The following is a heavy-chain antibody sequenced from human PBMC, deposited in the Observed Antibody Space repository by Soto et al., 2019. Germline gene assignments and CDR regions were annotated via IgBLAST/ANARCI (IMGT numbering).Heavy chain of an antibody. CDR3: APRVSYSVSWDVGWFDS. J-gene: IGHJ5*01. CDR2: IYWDNDR. D-gene: IGHD3-10*01. Sequence: QITLKESGPPLVEPTQTLTLTCSFSGFSLSNSGVGVGWFRQAPGKALECLGIIYWDNDRRYNPSLKDRLSITKDTSKKQVVVTMTYLEPVDTGTYYCAPRVSYSVSWDVGWFDSWGQGTPVTVS. V-gene: IGHV2-5*02. CDR1: GFSLSNSGVG.